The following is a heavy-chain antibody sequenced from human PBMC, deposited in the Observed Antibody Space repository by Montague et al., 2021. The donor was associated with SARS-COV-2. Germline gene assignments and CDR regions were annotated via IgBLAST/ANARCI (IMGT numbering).Heavy chain of an antibody. CDR2: ISDSGST. V-gene: IGHV4-59*08. CDR1: GGSLNNYF. J-gene: IGHJ4*02. CDR3: ARVASSGPGGY. Sequence: SETLSLTCTVSGGSLNNYFWSWIRQPPGKGLEWVGYISDSGSTKYNPSLQSRVTISVDTARNQFSLKLLSVTAADTAFYYCARVASSGPGGYWGQGILVSVSS. D-gene: IGHD3-22*01.